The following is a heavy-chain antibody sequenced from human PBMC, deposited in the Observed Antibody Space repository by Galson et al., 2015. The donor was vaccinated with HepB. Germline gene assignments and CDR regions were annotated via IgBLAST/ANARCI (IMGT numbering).Heavy chain of an antibody. CDR2: ISSSSSTI. D-gene: IGHD6-13*01. J-gene: IGHJ6*02. CDR3: ARVPAAGTGEYYYYYGMDV. Sequence: SLRLSCAAPGFTFSSYSMNWVRQAPGKGLEWVSYISSSSSTIYYADSVKGRFTISRDNAKNSLYLQMNSLRDEDTAVYYCARVPAAGTGEYYYYYGMDVWGQGTTVTVSS. CDR1: GFTFSSYS. V-gene: IGHV3-48*02.